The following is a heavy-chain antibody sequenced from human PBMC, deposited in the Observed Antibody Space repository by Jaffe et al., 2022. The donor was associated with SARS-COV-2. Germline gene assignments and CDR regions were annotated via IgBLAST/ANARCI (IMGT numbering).Heavy chain of an antibody. J-gene: IGHJ4*02. CDR1: GFSFSDYY. CDR3: ARLGAIAMIVVDPTDY. Sequence: QVQLVESGGGLVKPGGSLRLSCAASGFSFSDYYMTWIRQAPGKGLEWVSYIDSSGSTIYYAASVKGRFTISRDNAKNSLYLQMNSLRAEDTAVYYCARLGAIAMIVVDPTDYWGQGTLVTVSS. CDR2: IDSSGSTI. V-gene: IGHV3-11*01. D-gene: IGHD3-22*01.